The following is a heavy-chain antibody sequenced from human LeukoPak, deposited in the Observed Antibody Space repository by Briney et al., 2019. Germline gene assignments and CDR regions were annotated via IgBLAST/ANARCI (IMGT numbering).Heavy chain of an antibody. J-gene: IGHJ4*02. CDR2: IYHSEST. D-gene: IGHD5-12*01. CDR3: ARDRNRYSGYDLDRTFDY. CDR1: GYSISSGYY. V-gene: IGHV4-38-2*02. Sequence: SETLSLTCTVSGYSISSGYYWGWIRQPPGKGLEWIGSIYHSESTYYNPSLKSRVTISVDTSKNQFSLKLSSVTAADTAVYYCARDRNRYSGYDLDRTFDYWGQGTLVTVSS.